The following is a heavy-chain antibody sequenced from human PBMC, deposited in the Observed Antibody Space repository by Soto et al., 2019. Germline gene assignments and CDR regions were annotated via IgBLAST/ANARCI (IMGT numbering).Heavy chain of an antibody. D-gene: IGHD2-21*01. J-gene: IGHJ6*02. CDR3: ARSLWCPYYYYYVMDF. CDR1: GGSFSGYY. V-gene: IGHV4-34*01. Sequence: SETLSLTCAVYGGSFSGYYWSWIRQPPGKGLEWIGEINHSGSTNYNPSLKSRVTISVDTSKNQFSLKLSSVTAADTAVYYCARSLWCPYYYYYVMDFWGQGTTVT. CDR2: INHSGST.